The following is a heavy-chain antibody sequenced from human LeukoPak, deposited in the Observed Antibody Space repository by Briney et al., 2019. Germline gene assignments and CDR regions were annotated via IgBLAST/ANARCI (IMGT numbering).Heavy chain of an antibody. CDR1: GYTFTSYY. V-gene: IGHV1-46*01. D-gene: IGHD3-10*01. J-gene: IGHJ4*02. CDR3: AREAERSGVGVGISGTYSMNFDY. Sequence: ASVTVSCKASGYTFTSYYIHWVRQAPGQGLEWMGIINPSSGSTTYAQKFQGRVTTTRDTSTSTVYMELSSLRSEDTAVYYCAREAERSGVGVGISGTYSMNFDYWGQGTLVTVSS. CDR2: INPSSGST.